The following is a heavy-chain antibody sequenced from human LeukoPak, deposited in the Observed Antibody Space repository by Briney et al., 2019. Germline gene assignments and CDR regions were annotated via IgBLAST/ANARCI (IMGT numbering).Heavy chain of an antibody. D-gene: IGHD3-22*01. CDR3: ARLNLYDSSGCDY. J-gene: IGHJ4*02. Sequence: GGSLRLSCAASGFTFSSYAMSWVRQAPGKGLEWVSAISGSGGSTYYADSVKGRFTISRDNSKNTLYLQMNSPRAEDTAVYYCARLNLYDSSGCDYWGQGTLVTVSS. V-gene: IGHV3-23*01. CDR1: GFTFSSYA. CDR2: ISGSGGST.